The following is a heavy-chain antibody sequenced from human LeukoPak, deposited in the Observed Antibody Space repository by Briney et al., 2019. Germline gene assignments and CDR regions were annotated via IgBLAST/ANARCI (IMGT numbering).Heavy chain of an antibody. CDR1: GGSISSYC. CDR2: IYYSGST. D-gene: IGHD3-10*01. CDR3: ARLGVGVTMVRGVIGIFDY. Sequence: SETLSLTCTVSGGSISSYCWSWIRQPPGKGLEWIGYIYYSGSTNYNPSLKSRVTISVDTSKNQFSLKLSSVTAADTAVYYCARLGVGVTMVRGVIGIFDYWGQGTLVTVSS. J-gene: IGHJ4*02. V-gene: IGHV4-59*08.